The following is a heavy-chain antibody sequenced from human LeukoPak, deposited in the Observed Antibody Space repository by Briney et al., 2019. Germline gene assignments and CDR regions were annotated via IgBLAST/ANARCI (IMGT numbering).Heavy chain of an antibody. Sequence: PWGSLRLSCAASGFTFSNYAMHWVRQAPGKGLEWVAVISYDGSNKYYADSVKGRFTISRDNSKNTLYLQMNSLRAEDTAVYYCAKERRYKFNGGRVFDVWGQGTMVTVSS. V-gene: IGHV3-30*04. CDR1: GFTFSNYA. CDR3: AKERRYKFNGGRVFDV. D-gene: IGHD1-1*01. CDR2: ISYDGSNK. J-gene: IGHJ3*01.